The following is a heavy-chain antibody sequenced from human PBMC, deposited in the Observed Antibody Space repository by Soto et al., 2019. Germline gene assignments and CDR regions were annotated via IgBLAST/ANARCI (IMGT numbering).Heavy chain of an antibody. D-gene: IGHD3-10*01. J-gene: IGHJ3*02. CDR2: IIPILGIA. Sequence: SVKVSCKASGGTFSSYTISWVRQAPGQGLEWMGRIIPILGIANYAQKFQGRVTITADKSTSTAYMELSSLRSEDTAVYYCARGGSGSHAFDMWGQGTMVTVSS. CDR3: ARGGSGSHAFDM. CDR1: GGTFSSYT. V-gene: IGHV1-69*02.